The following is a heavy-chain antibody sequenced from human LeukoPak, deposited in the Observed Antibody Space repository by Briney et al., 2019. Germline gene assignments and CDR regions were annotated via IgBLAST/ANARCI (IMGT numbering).Heavy chain of an antibody. Sequence: GGSLRLSCAASRFTFSDYYMTWVRQAPGRGLEWVANIKEDGSEKNYVDSVKGRFTISRDKSKNTLYLHMNSLRAEDTAVYYCAKDSIVYYYYYMDVWGKGTTVTVSS. CDR1: RFTFSDYY. V-gene: IGHV3-7*01. D-gene: IGHD3-16*02. CDR2: IKEDGSEK. CDR3: AKDSIVYYYYYMDV. J-gene: IGHJ6*03.